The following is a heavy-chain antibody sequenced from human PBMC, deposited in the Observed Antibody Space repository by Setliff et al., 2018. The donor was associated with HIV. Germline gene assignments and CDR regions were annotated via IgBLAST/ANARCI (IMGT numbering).Heavy chain of an antibody. Sequence: SETLSLTCTVSGDSSSNDYWTWVRQPPGKGLEWIGNIHTSGSTNYNPSLKSRVTISGDTSKNQFSLKLSSVTAADTAVYYCARDRRGYYYGSGSCYMDVWGTGTTVTVS. J-gene: IGHJ6*03. CDR2: IHTSGST. D-gene: IGHD3-10*01. V-gene: IGHV4-4*08. CDR3: ARDRRGYYYGSGSCYMDV. CDR1: GDSSSNDY.